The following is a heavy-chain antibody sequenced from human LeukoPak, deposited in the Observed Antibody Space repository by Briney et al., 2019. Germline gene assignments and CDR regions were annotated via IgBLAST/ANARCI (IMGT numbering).Heavy chain of an antibody. D-gene: IGHD2-15*01. CDR3: ARGSTGIFDGFDM. V-gene: IGHV3-30-3*01. CDR2: VSYDGSNK. CDR1: GFTISNYA. J-gene: IGHJ3*02. Sequence: GGSLRLSCVASGFTISNYAIPWVRQAPGKGLEWVAVVSYDGSNKYYTDSVKGRFTISKDNSKNTVYLQMNSLGAEDMAVYYCARGSTGIFDGFDMWGQGTMVTVTS.